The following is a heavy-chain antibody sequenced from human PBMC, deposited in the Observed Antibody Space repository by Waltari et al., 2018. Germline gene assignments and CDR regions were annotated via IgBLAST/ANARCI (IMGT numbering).Heavy chain of an antibody. CDR2: IIPIFGTA. D-gene: IGHD2-15*01. CDR1: GGSFSSYA. J-gene: IGHJ4*02. V-gene: IGHV1-69*01. CDR3: ATFRPGYCSGGSCYQGHY. Sequence: QVQLVQSGAEVKKPGSSVQVSCKASGGSFSSYAISWGRHGPGQGLEWMGGIIPIFGTANYAQKFQGRVTITADESTSTAYMELSSLRSEDTAVYYCATFRPGYCSGGSCYQGHYWGQGTLVTVSS.